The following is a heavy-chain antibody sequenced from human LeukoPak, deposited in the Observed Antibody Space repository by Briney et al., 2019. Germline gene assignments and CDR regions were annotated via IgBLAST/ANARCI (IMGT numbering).Heavy chain of an antibody. CDR3: ATYCSSTSCYGN. CDR2: IWYDGSNK. V-gene: IGHV3-33*01. CDR1: GFTFSSYG. J-gene: IGHJ4*02. D-gene: IGHD2-2*01. Sequence: PGGSLRLSCAASGFTFSSYGMHWVRQAPGKGLEWVAVIWYDGSNKYYADSVKGRFTIPRDNSKNTLYLQMNSLRAEDTAVYYCATYCSSTSCYGNWGQGTLVTVSS.